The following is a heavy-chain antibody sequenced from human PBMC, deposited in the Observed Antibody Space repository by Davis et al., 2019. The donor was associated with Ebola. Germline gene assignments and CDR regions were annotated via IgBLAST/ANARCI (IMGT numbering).Heavy chain of an antibody. V-gene: IGHV3-48*02. CDR2: ISSSGSTI. CDR1: GFTFSSYS. J-gene: IGHJ4*02. Sequence: PGGSLRLSCAVTGFTFSSYSMNWVRQAPGKGLEWVSYISSSGSTIYYADSVKGRFTISRDNAKNSLYLQMNSLRDEDTAVYYCARDHSGSYYGAYYFDFWGQGTLVTVSS. CDR3: ARDHSGSYYGAYYFDF. D-gene: IGHD1-26*01.